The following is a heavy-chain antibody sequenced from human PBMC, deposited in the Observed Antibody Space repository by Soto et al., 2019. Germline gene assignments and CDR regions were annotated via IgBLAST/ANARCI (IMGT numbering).Heavy chain of an antibody. CDR2: IDYSGST. CDR1: GGSISSSSYY. Sequence: QLQLQDSGPGLVKPSETLSRTCTVSGGSISSSSYYCGWVRQPPGKGLEWIGRIDYSGSTYYNPCLKSRVAISVEGSMNQFSLKLSSVKAAHMAVYYCARHTDYCSGGSCSSGYYYYMDVWGKGTTVTVSS. D-gene: IGHD2-15*01. J-gene: IGHJ6*03. CDR3: ARHTDYCSGGSCSSGYYYYMDV. V-gene: IGHV4-39*01.